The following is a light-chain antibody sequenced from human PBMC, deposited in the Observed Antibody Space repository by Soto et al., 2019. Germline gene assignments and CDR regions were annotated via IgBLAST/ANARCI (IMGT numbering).Light chain of an antibody. Sequence: DIQMTQSPSSLSASVGDRFTITFLASQGIVRWLAWYQQKPGKAPKLLIYDASNLETGVPSRFSGSGSGTDFTFTISSLQPEDIATYYCQQYDNLPPFTFGQGTRLEIK. J-gene: IGKJ5*01. CDR2: DAS. CDR3: QQYDNLPPFT. V-gene: IGKV1-33*01. CDR1: QGIVRW.